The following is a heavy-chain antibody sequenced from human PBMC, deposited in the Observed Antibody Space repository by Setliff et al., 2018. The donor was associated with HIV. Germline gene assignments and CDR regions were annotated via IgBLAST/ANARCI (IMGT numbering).Heavy chain of an antibody. V-gene: IGHV4-39*01. J-gene: IGHJ4*02. Sequence: PSETLSLTCTVSGGSISSTSYYWSWSRQPPGTGLEWIGSISASGNTYYNPSLKSRVTTSVDTPKTQFSLKLNSVTAADTAVYYCAKTIGRYLDILDNWGQGTLVTV. CDR1: GGSISSTSYY. CDR2: ISASGNT. CDR3: AKTIGRYLDILDN. D-gene: IGHD3-9*01.